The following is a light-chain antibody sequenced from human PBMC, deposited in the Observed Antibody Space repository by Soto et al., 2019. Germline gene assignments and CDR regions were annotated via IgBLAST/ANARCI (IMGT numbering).Light chain of an antibody. J-gene: IGKJ2*01. CDR3: QQSYSTPLYT. V-gene: IGKV1-39*01. Sequence: DIQMTQSPSSLSASVGDRVTITCRASQSISSYLNWYQQKPGKAPKLLIYAASSLQSGVPSRFSGSVSGTDFTLTISSLQPEDFATYNCQQSYSTPLYTFGQGTKLEIK. CDR2: AAS. CDR1: QSISSY.